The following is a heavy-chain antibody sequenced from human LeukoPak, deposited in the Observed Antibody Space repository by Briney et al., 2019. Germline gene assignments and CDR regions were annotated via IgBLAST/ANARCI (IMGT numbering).Heavy chain of an antibody. CDR1: GGSFSGYY. CDR3: ARHPGYSSGWYPNYGMDV. J-gene: IGHJ6*04. CDR2: INHSGST. V-gene: IGHV4-34*01. D-gene: IGHD6-19*01. Sequence: SETLSLTCAVYGGSFSGYYWSWLRQPPGKGLEWIGEINHSGSTNYNPSLKRRVTISVDTSKNQFSLKLSSVTAADTAVYYCARHPGYSSGWYPNYGMDVWGKGTTVTVSS.